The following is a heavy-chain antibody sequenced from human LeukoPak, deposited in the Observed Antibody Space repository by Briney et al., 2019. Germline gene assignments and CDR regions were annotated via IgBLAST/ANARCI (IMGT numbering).Heavy chain of an antibody. D-gene: IGHD4-17*01. J-gene: IGHJ4*02. CDR3: ARSRTTVTYYFDY. CDR1: GGTFSSYA. Sequence: SAKVSCKASGGTFSSYAISWVRQAPGQGLEWMGGIIPIFGTANYAQKFQGRVTITADESTSTAYMELSSLRSEDTAVYYCARSRTTVTYYFDYWGQGTLVTVSS. V-gene: IGHV1-69*13. CDR2: IIPIFGTA.